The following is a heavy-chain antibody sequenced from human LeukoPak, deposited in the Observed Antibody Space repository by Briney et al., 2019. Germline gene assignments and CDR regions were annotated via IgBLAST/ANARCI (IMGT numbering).Heavy chain of an antibody. CDR3: AGRYCSSTSCYFHYYYGMDV. CDR1: GGSFSGYY. V-gene: IGHV4-34*01. Sequence: PSETLSLTCAVYGGSFSGYYWSWIRQPPGKGLEWVGEINHSGSTNYNPSLQSRVTISVDTSKNQFSLKLSSVPAAATAVYYCAGRYCSSTSCYFHYYYGMDVWGKGTTVTVSS. CDR2: INHSGST. D-gene: IGHD2-2*01. J-gene: IGHJ6*04.